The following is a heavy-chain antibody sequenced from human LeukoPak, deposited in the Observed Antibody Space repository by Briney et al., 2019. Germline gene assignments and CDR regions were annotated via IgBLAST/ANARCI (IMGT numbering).Heavy chain of an antibody. CDR1: GGTFSSYA. Sequence: SVKVSCKASGGTFSSYAISWVRQAPGQGLEWMGGIIPIFGAANYAQKLQGRVTITADESTSTAYMELRSLRSEDTAVYYCARVPGIAAAGSGNYFDYWGQGTLVTVSS. D-gene: IGHD6-13*01. CDR2: IIPIFGAA. J-gene: IGHJ4*02. CDR3: ARVPGIAAAGSGNYFDY. V-gene: IGHV1-69*13.